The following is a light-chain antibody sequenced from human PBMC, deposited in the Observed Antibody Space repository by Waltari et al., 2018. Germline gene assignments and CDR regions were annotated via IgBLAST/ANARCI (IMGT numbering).Light chain of an antibody. CDR3: QQSYNSPFT. Sequence: DIQMTQSPYSLSASVGDRVTISCRTSESISDFLNWYQHRPGEAPRLLIFAASGLQSGVPSRFSGSGSGTDFTLTISSLQPEDFAIYYCQQSYNSPFTFGQGTKLEIK. CDR1: ESISDF. J-gene: IGKJ2*01. CDR2: AAS. V-gene: IGKV1-39*01.